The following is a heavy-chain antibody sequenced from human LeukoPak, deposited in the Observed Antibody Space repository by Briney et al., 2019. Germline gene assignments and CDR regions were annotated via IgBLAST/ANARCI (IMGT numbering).Heavy chain of an antibody. D-gene: IGHD3-22*01. CDR2: ISGSGGST. J-gene: IGHJ4*02. V-gene: IGHV3-23*01. CDR1: GFTFSSYG. CDR3: AKDRRITMIVVALDY. Sequence: GGSLRLSCAASGFTFSSYGMSWVRQAPGKGLEWVSAISGSGGSTYYADSVKGRFTISRDNSKNTLYLQMNSLRAEDTAVYYCAKDRRITMIVVALDYWGQGTLVTVSS.